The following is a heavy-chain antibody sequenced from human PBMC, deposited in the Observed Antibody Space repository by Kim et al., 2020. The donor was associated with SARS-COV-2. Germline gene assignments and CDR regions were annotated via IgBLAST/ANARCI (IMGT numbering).Heavy chain of an antibody. CDR1: GGTFSSYA. J-gene: IGHJ4*02. D-gene: IGHD3-10*01. Sequence: SVKVSCKASGGTFSSYAISWVRQAPGQGLEWMGRIIPILGIANYAQKFQGRVTITADKSTSTAYMELSSLRSEDTAVYYCARDRGLEMAYYFDYWGQGTLVTVSS. CDR2: IIPILGIA. CDR3: ARDRGLEMAYYFDY. V-gene: IGHV1-69*04.